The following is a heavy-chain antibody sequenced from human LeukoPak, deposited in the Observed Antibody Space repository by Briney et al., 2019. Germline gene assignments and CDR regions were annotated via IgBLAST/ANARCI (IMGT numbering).Heavy chain of an antibody. V-gene: IGHV4-4*07. CDR2: IYTSGST. D-gene: IGHD3-22*01. Sequence: KSSETLSLTCTVSGGSISNYYWSWVRQPAGKGLEWIGLIYTSGSTNYNPSLKSRVTMSIDTSKKQFSLRLSSVTAADTAVYYCARTPIYYFDNSGYYNWGQGTLVTVSS. CDR1: GGSISNYY. CDR3: ARTPIYYFDNSGYYN. J-gene: IGHJ4*02.